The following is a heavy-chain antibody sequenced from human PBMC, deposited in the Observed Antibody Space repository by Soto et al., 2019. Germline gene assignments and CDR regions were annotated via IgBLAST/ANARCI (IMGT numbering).Heavy chain of an antibody. CDR2: INHSGST. CDR3: ARGITGTTGGGYYFDY. CDR1: GGSFSGYY. J-gene: IGHJ4*02. D-gene: IGHD1-7*01. V-gene: IGHV4-34*01. Sequence: SEPLSLTCAVYGGSFSGYYWSWIRQPPGKGLEWIGEINHSGSTNYNPSLKSRVTISVDTSKNQFSLKLSSVTAADTAVYYCARGITGTTGGGYYFDYWGQGTLV.